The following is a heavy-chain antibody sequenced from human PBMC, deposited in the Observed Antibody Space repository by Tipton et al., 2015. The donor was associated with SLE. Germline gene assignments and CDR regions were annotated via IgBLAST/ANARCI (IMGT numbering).Heavy chain of an antibody. CDR2: SYYRGTA. CDR1: GGSFSGYY. CDR3: ARANGVVGGQVPYWYFEV. J-gene: IGHJ2*01. V-gene: IGHV4-34*11. D-gene: IGHD1-26*01. Sequence: TLSLTCAVYGGSFSGYYWSWIRQPPGKGLEWVGSSYYRGTANYNPSLDSRGTISLDTSKNQVSLRLISVTAADTAVYYCARANGVVGGQVPYWYFEVWGRGTLVSVSS.